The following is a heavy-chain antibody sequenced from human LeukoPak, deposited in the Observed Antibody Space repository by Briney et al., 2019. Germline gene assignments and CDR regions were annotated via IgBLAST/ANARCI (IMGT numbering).Heavy chain of an antibody. Sequence: SETLSLTCTVSGGSISSYYWGWIRQPPGKGPEWIGYIFYSGNTNYNPSLKSRVTISLDKSKNQFSLKVNSVTAADTAVYYCAKSGVSDSSGYMFLEWGQGTLVTVSS. CDR1: GGSISSYY. J-gene: IGHJ4*02. CDR3: AKSGVSDSSGYMFLE. D-gene: IGHD3-22*01. CDR2: IFYSGNT. V-gene: IGHV4-59*01.